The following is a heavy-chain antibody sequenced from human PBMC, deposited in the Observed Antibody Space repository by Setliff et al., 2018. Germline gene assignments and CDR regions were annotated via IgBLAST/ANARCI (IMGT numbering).Heavy chain of an antibody. V-gene: IGHV3-21*05. CDR1: TFPFSNYG. Sequence: PGGSLRLSCAASTFPFSNYGVTWVRQAPGKGLEWISYISVSGSYIDYADSVKGRFTISRDNAKSSLYLQISSLRVEDTAVYYCVRDKDKDFDFWGQGTLVTVSS. J-gene: IGHJ4*02. CDR3: VRDKDKDFDF. CDR2: ISVSGSYI.